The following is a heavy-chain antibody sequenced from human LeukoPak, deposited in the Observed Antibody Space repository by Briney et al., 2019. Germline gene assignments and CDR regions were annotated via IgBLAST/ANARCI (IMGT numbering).Heavy chain of an antibody. D-gene: IGHD3-10*01. CDR1: GGSFSGYY. CDR3: ARPDPPRGPYGSGSSGPGSSGPFDP. Sequence: PSETLSLTCAVYGGSFSGYYWSWIRQPPGKGLEWIGEINHSGSTNYNPSLKSRVTISVDTSKNQFSLKLSSVTAADTAVYYCARPDPPRGPYGSGSSGPGSSGPFDPWGQGTLVTVSS. V-gene: IGHV4-34*01. CDR2: INHSGST. J-gene: IGHJ5*02.